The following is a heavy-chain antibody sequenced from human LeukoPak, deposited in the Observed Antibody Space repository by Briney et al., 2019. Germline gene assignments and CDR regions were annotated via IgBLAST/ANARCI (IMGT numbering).Heavy chain of an antibody. V-gene: IGHV3-30-3*01. D-gene: IGHD2-2*02. Sequence: GGSLRLSCAASGFTFSSYAVHWVRQAPGKGLEWVAVISNDGSNKYYVDSVKGRFTISRDNSKNTLYLQMNSLRAEDTAVYYCARGRGDVVVPAAIGVTGFDPWGQGTLVTVSS. CDR2: ISNDGSNK. J-gene: IGHJ5*02. CDR3: ARGRGDVVVPAAIGVTGFDP. CDR1: GFTFSSYA.